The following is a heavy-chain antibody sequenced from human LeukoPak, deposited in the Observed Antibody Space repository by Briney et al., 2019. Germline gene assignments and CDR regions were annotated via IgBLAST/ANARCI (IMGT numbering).Heavy chain of an antibody. CDR2: IYYSGST. J-gene: IGHJ3*02. CDR3: ARSLTMIVVAPTGDAFDI. V-gene: IGHV4-59*12. CDR1: GGSISSYY. Sequence: SETLSLTCTVSGGSISSYYWSWIRQPPGKGLEWIGYIYYSGSTNYNPSLKSRVTMSVDTSKNQFSLKLSSVTAADTAVYYCARSLTMIVVAPTGDAFDIWGQGTMVTVSS. D-gene: IGHD3-22*01.